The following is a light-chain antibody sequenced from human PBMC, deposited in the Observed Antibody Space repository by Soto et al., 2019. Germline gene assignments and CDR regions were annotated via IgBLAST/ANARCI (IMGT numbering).Light chain of an antibody. V-gene: IGLV4-69*01. CDR2: LNSDGSH. Sequence: QLVLTQSPSASASLGASVKLTYTLSSGHSSYAIAWHQQQPEKGPRYLMKLNSDGSHNKGDGIPDRFSGSSSGAERYLTISSLQSEDEADYYCQTWGTGIVVFGGGTKVTVL. J-gene: IGLJ2*01. CDR3: QTWGTGIVV. CDR1: SGHSSYA.